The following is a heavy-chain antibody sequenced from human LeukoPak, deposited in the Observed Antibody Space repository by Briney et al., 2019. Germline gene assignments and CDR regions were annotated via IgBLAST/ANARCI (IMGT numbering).Heavy chain of an antibody. CDR3: ARGRSITILRGVAISDGFDI. J-gene: IGHJ3*02. V-gene: IGHV3-23*01. CDR1: GFTFSSYA. Sequence: TGGSLRLSCAASGFTFSSYAMSWVRQAPGKGLEWVSAISGSGGSTYYADSVKGRFTISRDNAKNSLYLQMNSLRADDTAFYYCARGRSITILRGVAISDGFDIWGQGTMVTVSS. D-gene: IGHD3-10*01. CDR2: ISGSGGST.